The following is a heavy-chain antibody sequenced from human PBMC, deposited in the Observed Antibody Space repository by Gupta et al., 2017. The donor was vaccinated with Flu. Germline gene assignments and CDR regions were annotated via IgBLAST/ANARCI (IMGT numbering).Heavy chain of an antibody. V-gene: IGHV4-34*01. CDR2: INHSGST. CDR3: ARGGRIGYIGVFDY. Sequence: QVQLQQWGAGLLKPSETLSLTCAVYGGSFSGYYWSWIRQPPGKGLEWIGEINHSGSTNYNPSLKSRVTISVDTSKNQFSLTLSSVTAADTAVYYCARGGRIGYIGVFDYWGQGTLVTVSS. J-gene: IGHJ4*02. D-gene: IGHD5-18*01. CDR1: GGSFSGYY.